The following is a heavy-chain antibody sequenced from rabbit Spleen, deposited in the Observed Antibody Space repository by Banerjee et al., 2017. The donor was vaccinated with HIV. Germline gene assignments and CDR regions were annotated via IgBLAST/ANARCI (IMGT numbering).Heavy chain of an antibody. V-gene: IGHV1S45*01. CDR2: IAGSSSAFT. CDR3: ARDLVGVIGWNFYL. J-gene: IGHJ4*01. Sequence: QEQLEESGGDLVKPGASLTLTCTASGFSFSSYYYMCWVRQAPGKGLEWISCIAGSSSAFTYSATWATGRFTISKTSSTTVTLQMTSLTAADRATYFCARDLVGVIGWNFYLWGPGTLVTVS. D-gene: IGHD1-1*01. CDR1: GFSFSSYYY.